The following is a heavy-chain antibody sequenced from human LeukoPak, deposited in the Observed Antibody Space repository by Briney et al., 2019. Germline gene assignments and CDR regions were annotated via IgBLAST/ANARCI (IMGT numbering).Heavy chain of an antibody. CDR1: GGSISSYY. V-gene: IGHV4-59*01. J-gene: IGHJ4*02. D-gene: IGHD6-13*01. Sequence: PSETLSLTCTVSGGSISSYYWSWIRQPPGKGLEWIGYIYYSGSTNYNPSLKSRVTISVDTSKNQFSLKLSSVTAADTAVYYCARGSSCGYSSPIDYWGQGTLVTVSS. CDR2: IYYSGST. CDR3: ARGSSCGYSSPIDY.